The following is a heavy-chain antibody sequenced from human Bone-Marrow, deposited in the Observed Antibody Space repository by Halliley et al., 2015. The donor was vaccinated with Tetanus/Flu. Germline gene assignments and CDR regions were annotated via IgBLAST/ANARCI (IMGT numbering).Heavy chain of an antibody. V-gene: IGHV3-49*02. D-gene: IGHD1-7*01. CDR3: VKDFSIGRGGTTPPDF. Sequence: SNGYGGTSDYAASLKGRVTISRDDSKNTAFLQMNSLKAEDTAKYFCVKDFSIGRGGTTPPDFRGQGTLVTVSS. CDR2: SNGYGGTS. J-gene: IGHJ4*02.